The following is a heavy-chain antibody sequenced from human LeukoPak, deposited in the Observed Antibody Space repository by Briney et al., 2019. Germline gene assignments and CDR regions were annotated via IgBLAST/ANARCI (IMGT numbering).Heavy chain of an antibody. CDR3: AREDILTGYNNNWFDP. CDR1: GGSISSGGYY. Sequence: SETLSLTCTVSGGSISSGGYYWSWIRQPPGKGLEWIGYIYHSGSTYYNPSLKSRVTISVDRSKNQFSLKLSSVTAADTAVYYCAREDILTGYNNNWFDPWGQGTLVTVSS. J-gene: IGHJ5*02. V-gene: IGHV4-30-2*01. D-gene: IGHD3-9*01. CDR2: IYHSGST.